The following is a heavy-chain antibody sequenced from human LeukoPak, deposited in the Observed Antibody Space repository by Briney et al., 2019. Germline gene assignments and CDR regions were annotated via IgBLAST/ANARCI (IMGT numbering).Heavy chain of an antibody. Sequence: GGSLRLSCAASGFTFSSYAMSWVRQAPGKGLEWVSVISGSGGSTYYADSVKGRFTISRDNSKNTLFVQMNSLRAEDTAVYYCASASSWLVRGAFDIWGQGTMVTVSS. CDR1: GFTFSSYA. CDR2: ISGSGGST. D-gene: IGHD6-19*01. CDR3: ASASSWLVRGAFDI. V-gene: IGHV3-23*01. J-gene: IGHJ3*02.